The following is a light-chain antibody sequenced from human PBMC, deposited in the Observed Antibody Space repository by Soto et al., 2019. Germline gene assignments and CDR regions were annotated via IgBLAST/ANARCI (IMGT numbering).Light chain of an antibody. CDR1: SSDVGGYNY. Sequence: QSVLTQPASVSGSPGQSITFSYTGTSSDVGGYNYVSWYQQYPGKAPKLMIYDVSNRPSGVSNRFSGSKSGNTASLTISGLQAEDEADYYCSSYTSSITLVFGGGTKVTVL. CDR3: SSYTSSITLV. CDR2: DVS. J-gene: IGLJ2*01. V-gene: IGLV2-14*01.